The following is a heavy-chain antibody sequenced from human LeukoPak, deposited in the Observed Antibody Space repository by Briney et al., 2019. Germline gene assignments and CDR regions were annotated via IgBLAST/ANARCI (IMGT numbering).Heavy chain of an antibody. CDR3: ARGVWYQLPGTQDPYYYYMDV. V-gene: IGHV1-8*03. CDR2: MNPNSGNT. D-gene: IGHD2-2*01. J-gene: IGHJ6*03. Sequence: GASVKVSCKASGYTFTSYDINWVRQATGQGLEWMGWMNPNSGNTGYAQKFQGRVTITRNTSISTAYMELSSLRSEDTAVYYCARGVWYQLPGTQDPYYYYMDVWGKGTTVTVSS. CDR1: GYTFTSYD.